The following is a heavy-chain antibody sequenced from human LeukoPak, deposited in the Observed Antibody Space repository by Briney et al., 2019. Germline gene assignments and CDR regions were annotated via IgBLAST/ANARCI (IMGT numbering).Heavy chain of an antibody. J-gene: IGHJ5*02. CDR3: ARDLYYGSGSYYGANWFDP. Sequence: PSETLSLTCTVSGGSISSYYWSWIRQPAGKGLEWIGRIYTSGSTNYNPSLKSRVTMSVDTSKNQFSLKLSSVTAADTAVYYCARDLYYGSGSYYGANWFDPWGQGTLVTVSS. V-gene: IGHV4-4*07. CDR2: IYTSGST. D-gene: IGHD3-10*01. CDR1: GGSISSYY.